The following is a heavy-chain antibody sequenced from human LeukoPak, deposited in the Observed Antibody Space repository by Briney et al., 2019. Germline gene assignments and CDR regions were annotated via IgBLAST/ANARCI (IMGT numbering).Heavy chain of an antibody. Sequence: ASVKVSCKASGYTFNTYGITWVRQAPGQGLEWMGWISPYNGNTNYAQKLQGRVTMTTDTSTSTAYMELRSLISDDTAVYYCARGAYSSSWYPENYYYMDVWGKGTTVTVSS. D-gene: IGHD6-13*01. CDR3: ARGAYSSSWYPENYYYMDV. V-gene: IGHV1-18*01. J-gene: IGHJ6*03. CDR1: GYTFNTYG. CDR2: ISPYNGNT.